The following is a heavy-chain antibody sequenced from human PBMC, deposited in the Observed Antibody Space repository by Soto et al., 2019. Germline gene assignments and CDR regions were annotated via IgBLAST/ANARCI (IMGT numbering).Heavy chain of an antibody. Sequence: SVKVSCKASGYTFTGYYMHWVRQAPGQGLEWMGWINPNSGGTNYAQKFQGWVTMTRDTSISTAYMELSRLRSDDTAVYYCARDGKKYYDFWSGYKPYGMDVWGQGTTVTVSS. CDR1: GYTFTGYY. CDR2: INPNSGGT. V-gene: IGHV1-2*04. CDR3: ARDGKKYYDFWSGYKPYGMDV. D-gene: IGHD3-3*01. J-gene: IGHJ6*02.